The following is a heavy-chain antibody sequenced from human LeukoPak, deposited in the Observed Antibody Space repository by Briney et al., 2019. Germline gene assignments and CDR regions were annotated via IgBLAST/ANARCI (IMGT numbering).Heavy chain of an antibody. D-gene: IGHD3-22*01. CDR2: IIPIFGTA. J-gene: IGHJ6*02. Sequence: ASVKVSCEASGGTFSSYGISWVRQAPGQGLEWMGRIIPIFGTANYAQKFQGRVTITADKFTSTAYMEVSSLRSEDTAVYYCARTNYYDSSGYQGAGTYYYGMDVWGQGTTVTVSS. CDR3: ARTNYYDSSGYQGAGTYYYGMDV. CDR1: GGTFSSYG. V-gene: IGHV1-69*06.